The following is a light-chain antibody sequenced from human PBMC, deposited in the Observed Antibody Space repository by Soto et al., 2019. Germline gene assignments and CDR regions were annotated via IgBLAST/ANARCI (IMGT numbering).Light chain of an antibody. J-gene: IGLJ3*02. CDR2: EGS. V-gene: IGLV2-23*01. CDR3: CSYAGSSTWM. Sequence: QSALTQPASVSGSRGQSITISCTGTSSDVGSYNLVSWYQQHPGKAPKLMIYEGSKRPSGVSNRFSGSKSGNTASLTISGLQAEDEADYYCCSYAGSSTWMFGGGTKLTVL. CDR1: SSDVGSYNL.